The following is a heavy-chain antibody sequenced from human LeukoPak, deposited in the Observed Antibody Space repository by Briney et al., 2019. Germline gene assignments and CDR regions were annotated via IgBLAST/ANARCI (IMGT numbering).Heavy chain of an antibody. CDR1: RFTFSYTW. J-gene: IGHJ4*02. CDR2: IKSNSDGGTT. V-gene: IGHV3-15*01. D-gene: IGHD1-26*01. CDR3: TSDYIVGATTATPLFDY. Sequence: GGSLRLSCAASRFTFSYTWMSWVRQAPGKGLEWIGRIKSNSDGGTTDYAAPVKGRFTISRDDSKNTLYLQMNSLKTEDTAVYYCTSDYIVGATTATPLFDYWGQGTLVTVSS.